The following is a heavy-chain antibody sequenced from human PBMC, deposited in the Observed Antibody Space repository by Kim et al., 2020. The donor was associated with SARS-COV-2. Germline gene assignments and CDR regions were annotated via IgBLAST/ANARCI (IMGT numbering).Heavy chain of an antibody. CDR1: GYTFTSYA. CDR3: ARDGITAMVTFFDY. Sequence: ASVKVSCKASGYTFTSYAMHWVRQAPGQRLEWMGWINAGNGNTKYSQKFQGRVTITRDTSASTAYMELSSLRSEDTAVYYCARDGITAMVTFFDYWGQGTLVTVSS. J-gene: IGHJ4*02. D-gene: IGHD5-18*01. V-gene: IGHV1-3*01. CDR2: INAGNGNT.